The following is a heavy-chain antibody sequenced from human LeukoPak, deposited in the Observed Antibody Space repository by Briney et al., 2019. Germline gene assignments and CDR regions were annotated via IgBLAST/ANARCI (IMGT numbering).Heavy chain of an antibody. CDR2: IYTSGST. CDR3: ARVLGRVPAALREYYFDY. J-gene: IGHJ4*02. V-gene: IGHV4-61*02. D-gene: IGHD2-2*01. Sequence: PSETLSLTCTVSGGSISSGSYYWSWIRQPAGKGLEWIGRIYTSGSTNYNPSLKSRVTISVDTSKNQFSLKLSSVTAADTAVYYCARVLGRVPAALREYYFDYWGQGTLVTVSS. CDR1: GGSISSGSYY.